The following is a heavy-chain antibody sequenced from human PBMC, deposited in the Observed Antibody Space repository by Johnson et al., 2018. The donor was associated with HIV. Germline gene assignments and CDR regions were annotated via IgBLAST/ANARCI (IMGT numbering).Heavy chain of an antibody. CDR2: ISSSGSTI. J-gene: IGHJ3*02. D-gene: IGHD1-26*01. CDR1: GFTFSDYY. Sequence: QMLLVESGGGLVKPGGSLRLSCAASGFTFSDYYMSWIRQAPGKGLEWVSYISSSGSTIYYADSVKGRFTISRDNAKNSLYLQMNSLRAEDTAGYYCARERGQGGSYYSFSRDAFDIWGQGTMVTVSS. CDR3: ARERGQGGSYYSFSRDAFDI. V-gene: IGHV3-11*04.